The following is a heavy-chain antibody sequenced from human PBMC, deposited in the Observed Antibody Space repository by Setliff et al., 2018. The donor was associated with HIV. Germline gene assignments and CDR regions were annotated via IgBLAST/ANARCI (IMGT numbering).Heavy chain of an antibody. CDR3: ARLRITMIMMLNYFDY. Sequence: SETLSLTCTVSGGSISSDGHYWSWIRQHPGKGLEWIGYISYSGSTYYNPSLKSRVTISVDTSKNQFSLKLRSVTAADTAVYFCARLRITMIMMLNYFDYWGQGTLVTVS. CDR1: GGSISSDGHY. V-gene: IGHV4-31*03. J-gene: IGHJ4*02. CDR2: ISYSGST. D-gene: IGHD3-22*01.